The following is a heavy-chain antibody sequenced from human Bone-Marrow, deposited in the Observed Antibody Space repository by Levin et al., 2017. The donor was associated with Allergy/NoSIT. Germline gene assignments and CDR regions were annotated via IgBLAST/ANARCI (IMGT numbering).Heavy chain of an antibody. V-gene: IGHV1-69*06. Sequence: PGESLKISCTVSGGTFSNYALHWIRQAPGQGLEVLGGIIPVYGSTNDLLKFHGRLKFTADKSTATAYLEVTGLTSDDTAIYYCARDQFPNTLAGGIFDVWGQGTQITVS. D-gene: IGHD2-15*01. CDR3: ARDQFPNTLAGGIFDV. CDR1: GGTFSNYA. CDR2: IIPVYGST. J-gene: IGHJ3*01.